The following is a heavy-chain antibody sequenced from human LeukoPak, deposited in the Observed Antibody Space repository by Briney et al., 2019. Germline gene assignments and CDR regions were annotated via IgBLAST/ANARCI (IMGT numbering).Heavy chain of an antibody. CDR3: ARSPTYYYDSSGYYYYFDY. CDR2: IYTSGST. Sequence: SETLSLTCTVSGGSISSYYWSWIRQPAGKGLEWIGRIYTSGSTNYNPSLKNRVTMSVDTSKNQFSLKLSSVTAADTAVYYCARSPTYYYDSSGYYYYFDYWGQGTLVTVSS. CDR1: GGSISSYY. J-gene: IGHJ4*02. V-gene: IGHV4-4*07. D-gene: IGHD3-22*01.